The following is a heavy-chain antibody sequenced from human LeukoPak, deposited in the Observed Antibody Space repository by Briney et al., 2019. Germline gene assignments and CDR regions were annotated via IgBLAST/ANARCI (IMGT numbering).Heavy chain of an antibody. CDR3: AKDAPAGYYYGMDV. Sequence: GRSLRLSCAASGFTFSSYGMHWVRQAPGKGLEWVVVISYDGSNKYYADSVKGRFTIPRDNSKNTLYLQMNSLRAEDTAVYYCAKDAPAGYYYGMDVWGQGTTVTVSS. J-gene: IGHJ6*02. V-gene: IGHV3-30*18. CDR2: ISYDGSNK. CDR1: GFTFSSYG.